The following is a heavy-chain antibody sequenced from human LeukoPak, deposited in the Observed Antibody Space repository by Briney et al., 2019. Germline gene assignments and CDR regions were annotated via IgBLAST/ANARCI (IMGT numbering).Heavy chain of an antibody. V-gene: IGHV1-69*13. J-gene: IGHJ5*02. CDR2: IIPIFGTA. CDR3: AREPYCSSTSCPASNWFDP. CDR1: GGTFSSYA. D-gene: IGHD2-2*01. Sequence: GASVKVSCKASGGTFSSYAISWVRQAPGQGLEWMGGIIPIFGTANYAQKFQGRVTITADESTSTAHMELSSLRSEDTAVYYCAREPYCSSTSCPASNWFDPWGQGTLVTVSS.